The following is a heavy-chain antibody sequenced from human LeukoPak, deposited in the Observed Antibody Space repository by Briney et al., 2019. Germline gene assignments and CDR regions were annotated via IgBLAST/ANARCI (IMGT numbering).Heavy chain of an antibody. CDR1: GFTVSSNY. Sequence: GGSLRLSCAASGFTVSSNYMSWVRQAPGKGLEWVSVIYSGGSTYYADSVKGRFTISRDNAKNSLYLQMNSLRAEDTAVYYCARVLHKRNYDSSTYYGYWGQGTLVTVSS. J-gene: IGHJ4*02. D-gene: IGHD3-22*01. CDR3: ARVLHKRNYDSSTYYGY. CDR2: IYSGGST. V-gene: IGHV3-53*03.